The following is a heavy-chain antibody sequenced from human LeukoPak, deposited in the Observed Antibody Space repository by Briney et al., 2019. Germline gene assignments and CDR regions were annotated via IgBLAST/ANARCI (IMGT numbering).Heavy chain of an antibody. CDR2: INHSGST. V-gene: IGHV4-34*01. CDR3: ARGVGSSWGH. Sequence: SETLSLTCAVYGGSFSGYYWSWIRQPPGKGLEWIGEINHSGSTNYNPSLKSRVTISVDTSENQFSLKLSSVTAADTAVYYCARGVGSSWGHWGQGTLVSVS. D-gene: IGHD6-13*01. J-gene: IGHJ4*02. CDR1: GGSFSGYY.